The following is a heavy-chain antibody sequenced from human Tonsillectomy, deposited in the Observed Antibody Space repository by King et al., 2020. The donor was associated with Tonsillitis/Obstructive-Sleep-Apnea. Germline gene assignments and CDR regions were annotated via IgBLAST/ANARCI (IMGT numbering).Heavy chain of an antibody. D-gene: IGHD6-6*01. J-gene: IGHJ4*02. CDR3: ARDLSGSRSSPSSSSELDY. Sequence: QLVQSGAEVKKPGASVKVSCKASGYTFTSYYMHWVRQAPGQGLEWMGIINPSGGSTSYAQKFQGRVTMTRDTSTSTVYLELSSLRSEDTAVYYCARDLSGSRSSPSSSSELDYWGQGTLVTVSS. CDR2: INPSGGST. V-gene: IGHV1-46*01. CDR1: GYTFTSYY.